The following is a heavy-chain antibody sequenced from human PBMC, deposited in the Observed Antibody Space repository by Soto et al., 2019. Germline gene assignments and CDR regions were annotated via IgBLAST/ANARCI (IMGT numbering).Heavy chain of an antibody. CDR1: GFTFGDYA. CDR3: TRYNGRYDLNYFDS. Sequence: PGGSLRLSCTASGFTFGDYAMSWVRQAPGRGLEWLGFIRSKAYGGTTEYAASVKGRFTISRDDSKSIAYLQMNGLKTEDTAVYYCTRYNGRYDLNYFDSWGQGTLVTVSS. D-gene: IGHD1-26*01. J-gene: IGHJ4*02. V-gene: IGHV3-49*04. CDR2: IRSKAYGGTT.